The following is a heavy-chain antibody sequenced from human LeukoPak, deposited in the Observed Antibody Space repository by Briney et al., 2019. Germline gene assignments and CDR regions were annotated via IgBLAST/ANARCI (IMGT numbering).Heavy chain of an antibody. Sequence: SETLSLTCTVSGGSISSYYWSWIRQPPGKGLEWIGYIYYSGSINYNPSLKSRVTISVDTSKNQFSLKLSSVTAADTAVYYCARLGSSSWYVSYYYGMDVWGQGTTVTVSS. CDR1: GGSISSYY. CDR3: ARLGSSSWYVSYYYGMDV. V-gene: IGHV4-59*08. CDR2: IYYSGSI. J-gene: IGHJ6*02. D-gene: IGHD6-13*01.